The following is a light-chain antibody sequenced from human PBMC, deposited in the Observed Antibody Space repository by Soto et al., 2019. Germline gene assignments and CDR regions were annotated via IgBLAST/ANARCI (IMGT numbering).Light chain of an antibody. CDR2: DVS. J-gene: IGLJ3*02. CDR3: SSYTNTSTLV. CDR1: SSDVGAYNL. Sequence: QSALTQPASVSGSPGQSITISCTGTSSDVGAYNLVSWYQQHPGRAPKLFIFDVSDRPSGVSNRFSDSKSGNTASLTISGLQAEDEAFYYCSSYTNTSTLVFGGGTKLTVL. V-gene: IGLV2-14*03.